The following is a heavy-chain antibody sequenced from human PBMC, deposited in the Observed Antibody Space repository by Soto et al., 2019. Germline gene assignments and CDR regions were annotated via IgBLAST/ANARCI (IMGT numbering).Heavy chain of an antibody. CDR2: ISAYNGNT. J-gene: IGHJ5*02. CDR3: ARLKNYYDSSGYYNWFDP. V-gene: IGHV1-18*01. CDR1: GYTFTSYG. D-gene: IGHD3-22*01. Sequence: ASVKVSCKASGYTFTSYGISWVQQAPGQGREWMGWISAYNGNTNYAQKLQGRVTMTTDTSTSTAYMELRSLRSDDTAVYYCARLKNYYDSSGYYNWFDPWGQGXLVTVYS.